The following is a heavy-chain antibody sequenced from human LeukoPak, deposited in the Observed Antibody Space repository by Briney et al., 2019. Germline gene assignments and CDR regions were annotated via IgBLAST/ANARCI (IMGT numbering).Heavy chain of an antibody. CDR2: ISAYNGNT. D-gene: IGHD4-17*01. V-gene: IGHV1-18*01. CDR1: GYTFTSYG. J-gene: IGHJ4*02. CDR3: ARDLRLRGHFGTVDY. Sequence: AAVKVSFKASGYTFTSYGISWLRQPPAQGLEWMGWISAYNGNTNYAQKLHGRVTMTTDTSTSTAYMELRSLRSDDTAVYYCARDLRLRGHFGTVDYWGQGTLVTVSS.